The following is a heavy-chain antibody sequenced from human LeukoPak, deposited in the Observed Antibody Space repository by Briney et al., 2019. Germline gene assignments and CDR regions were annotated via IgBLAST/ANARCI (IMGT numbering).Heavy chain of an antibody. J-gene: IGHJ4*02. Sequence: GGSLRLSCAASGFTFSNYDMHWVRQATGKGLEWVSTIGTGYDSYYPGSLKGRFTISRDHAKNTVYLQMNSLRAGDTAVYFCARGGYDNTGYYYGFDYWGQGILVTVAS. CDR2: IGTGYDS. CDR3: ARGGYDNTGYYYGFDY. D-gene: IGHD3-22*01. CDR1: GFTFSNYD. V-gene: IGHV3-13*01.